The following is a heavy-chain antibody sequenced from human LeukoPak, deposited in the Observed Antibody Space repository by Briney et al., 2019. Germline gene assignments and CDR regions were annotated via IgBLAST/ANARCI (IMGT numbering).Heavy chain of an antibody. CDR2: ISWNSGSI. Sequence: GRSLRLSCAASGFTFDDYAMHWVRQAPGKGLEWVSGISWNSGSIGYADSVKGRFTISRDNAKNSLYLQMNSLRAEDTALYYCAKDITAGIFGYWGQGTLVTVSS. V-gene: IGHV3-9*01. CDR1: GFTFDDYA. J-gene: IGHJ4*02. D-gene: IGHD6-13*01. CDR3: AKDITAGIFGY.